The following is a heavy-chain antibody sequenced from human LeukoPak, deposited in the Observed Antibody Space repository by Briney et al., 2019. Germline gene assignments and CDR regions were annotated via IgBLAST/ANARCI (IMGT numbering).Heavy chain of an antibody. J-gene: IGHJ5*02. CDR2: INPSGGST. CDR3: ASQGRGYCSSTSCLNWFDP. D-gene: IGHD2-2*01. V-gene: IGHV1-46*01. Sequence: GASVKVSCKASGYTFTSYYMHWVRQAPGQGLEWMGIINPSGGSTSYAQKFQGRVTMTRDTSTSTVYMELSSLRSEDTAVYYCASQGRGYCSSTSCLNWFDPWGQGTLVTVSS. CDR1: GYTFTSYY.